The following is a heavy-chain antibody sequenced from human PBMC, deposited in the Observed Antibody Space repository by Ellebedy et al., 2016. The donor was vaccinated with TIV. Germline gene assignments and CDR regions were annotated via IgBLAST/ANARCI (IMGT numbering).Heavy chain of an antibody. V-gene: IGHV4-59*08. Sequence: MPSETLSLTCTVSGGSITSYYWNWIRQPPGKGLEWIGYISDTGSTYYNPSLESRVTISGDTSRNQFSLKVTSVTAADTAVYYCARQKRSDRVTLMSFDTWGRGTLVTVSS. D-gene: IGHD3-16*01. J-gene: IGHJ4*02. CDR3: ARQKRSDRVTLMSFDT. CDR1: GGSITSYY. CDR2: ISDTGST.